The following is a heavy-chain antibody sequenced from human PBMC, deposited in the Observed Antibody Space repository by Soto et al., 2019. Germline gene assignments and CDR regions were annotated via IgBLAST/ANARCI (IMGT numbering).Heavy chain of an antibody. CDR2: IIPMFGTP. D-gene: IGHD1-26*01. V-gene: IGHV1-69*13. Sequence: ASVKVSCKASGGAFTDYIFDWVRQAPGQGLEWMGGIIPMFGTPKYAQKFQHRVTISADVSTGTAYMELTRLGFDDTAVYYCAGGRDQPPVGLYFESWGEGTRVTVSS. CDR3: AGGRDQPPVGLYFES. CDR1: GGAFTDYI. J-gene: IGHJ4*02.